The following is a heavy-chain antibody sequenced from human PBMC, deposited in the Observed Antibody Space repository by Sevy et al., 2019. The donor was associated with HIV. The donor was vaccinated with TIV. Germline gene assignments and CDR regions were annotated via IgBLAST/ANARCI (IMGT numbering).Heavy chain of an antibody. CDR1: GGSISSYY. CDR3: ARTGYSSGWYGFDYYYYMDV. D-gene: IGHD6-19*01. J-gene: IGHJ6*03. CDR2: IYYSGST. V-gene: IGHV4-59*08. Sequence: SETLSLTCTVSGGSISSYYWSWIRQPPGKGLEWIGYIYYSGSTNYNPSLKSRVTISVDTSKNQFSLKLSSVTVADTAMYYCARTGYSSGWYGFDYYYYMDVWGKGTTVTVSS.